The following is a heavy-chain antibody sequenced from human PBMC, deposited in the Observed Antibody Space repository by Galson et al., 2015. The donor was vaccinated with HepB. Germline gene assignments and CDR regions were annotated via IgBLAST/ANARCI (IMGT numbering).Heavy chain of an antibody. D-gene: IGHD4-11*01. V-gene: IGHV1-46*01. Sequence: SVKVSCKASGYTFTSYYMHWVRQAPGQGLEWMGIINPSGGSASYAQKFQGRVTMTRDTSTSTVYMELSSLRSEDTAVYYCARAYRQGRPDYWGQGTLVTVSS. CDR2: INPSGGSA. J-gene: IGHJ4*02. CDR3: ARAYRQGRPDY. CDR1: GYTFTSYY.